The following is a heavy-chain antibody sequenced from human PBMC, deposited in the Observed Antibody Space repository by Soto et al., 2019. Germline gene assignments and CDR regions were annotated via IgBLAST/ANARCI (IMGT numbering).Heavy chain of an antibody. J-gene: IGHJ5*02. CDR3: ARDSTPIAAVNWFDP. D-gene: IGHD6-13*01. Sequence: GESLKISCAASGFTFSSYAMHWVRQAPGKGLEWVAVISYDGSNKYYADSVKGRFTISRDNSKNTLYLQMNSLRAEDTAVYYCARDSTPIAAVNWFDPWGQGTLVTVSS. CDR2: ISYDGSNK. V-gene: IGHV3-30-3*01. CDR1: GFTFSSYA.